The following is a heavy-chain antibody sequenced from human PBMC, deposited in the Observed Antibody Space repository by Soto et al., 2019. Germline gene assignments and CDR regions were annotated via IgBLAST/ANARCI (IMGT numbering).Heavy chain of an antibody. D-gene: IGHD3-22*01. CDR3: ARCDVITNNWFDP. V-gene: IGHV4-31*03. J-gene: IGHJ5*02. CDR1: GGSISSGGYY. Sequence: QVQLQESSPGLVKPSQTQSLTCTVSGGSISSGGYYWSWIRQHPGKGLEWIGYIYYSGSTYYNPSLKSRVTISVDTSKNQFSLKLSSVSAADTAVYYCARCDVITNNWFDPWGQGTLVTVSS. CDR2: IYYSGST.